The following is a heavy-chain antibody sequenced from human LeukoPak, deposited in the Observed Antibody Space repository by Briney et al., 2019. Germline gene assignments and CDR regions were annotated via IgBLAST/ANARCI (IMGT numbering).Heavy chain of an antibody. CDR1: GSTFSSYG. D-gene: IGHD4-17*01. CDR2: IWYDGSNK. CDR3: ARDGAGLDYGDYGIYGMDV. Sequence: PGRSLRLSCAASGSTFSSYGMHWVGQARGKGLEWVAVIWYDGSNKYYADSVKGRFTISRDNSKNTLYLQMNSLRAEDTAVYYCARDGAGLDYGDYGIYGMDVWGQGTTVTVSS. V-gene: IGHV3-33*01. J-gene: IGHJ6*02.